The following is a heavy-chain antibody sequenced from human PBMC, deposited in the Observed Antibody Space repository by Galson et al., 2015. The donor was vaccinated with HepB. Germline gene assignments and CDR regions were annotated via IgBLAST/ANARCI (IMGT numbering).Heavy chain of an antibody. J-gene: IGHJ6*03. CDR1: GFTFSDYY. CDR3: ARESVVALYYVDV. CDR2: ISDSSTYT. V-gene: IGHV3-11*06. D-gene: IGHD2-2*01. Sequence: SLRLSCAASGFTFSDYYMSWIRQAPGKGLEWVSYISDSSTYTNSADSVKGRFTISRDNAKNSLYLQMNSLREEDTAVYYCARESVVALYYVDVWGKGTTVTVSS.